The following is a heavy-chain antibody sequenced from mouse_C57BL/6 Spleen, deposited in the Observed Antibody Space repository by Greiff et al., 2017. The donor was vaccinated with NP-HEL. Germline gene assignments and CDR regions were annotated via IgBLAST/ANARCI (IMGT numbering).Heavy chain of an antibody. CDR2: IDASDSYT. CDR1: GYNFTSYW. V-gene: IGHV1-69*01. Sequence: QVQLQQPGAELVMPGASVKLSCKASGYNFTSYWMHWVKQRPGQGLEWIGEIDASDSYTNYNQKFKGTSTVTVDKSSSTAYMQLSSLTSEDSAVYYCARGGEYDVALFDYWGQGTTLTVSS. J-gene: IGHJ2*01. CDR3: ARGGEYDVALFDY. D-gene: IGHD2-14*01.